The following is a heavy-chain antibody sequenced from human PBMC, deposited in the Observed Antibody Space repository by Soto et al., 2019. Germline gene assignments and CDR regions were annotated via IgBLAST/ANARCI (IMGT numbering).Heavy chain of an antibody. J-gene: IGHJ4*02. D-gene: IGHD2-2*01. CDR1: GFNFNNYG. CDR3: AREDSIIIPAVSDF. CDR2: VSKSGYT. V-gene: IGHV3-21*01. Sequence: VGSLRLSCAVSGFNFNNYGINWVRQAPGKGLEWVSSVSKSGYTYYSDSVKGRFTISRDNAKDSVSLQMNTLTAEDTAVYYCAREDSIIIPAVSDFWGQGTLVTVS.